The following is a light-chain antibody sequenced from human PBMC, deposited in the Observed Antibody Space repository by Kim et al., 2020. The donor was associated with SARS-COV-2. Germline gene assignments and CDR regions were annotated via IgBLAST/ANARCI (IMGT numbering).Light chain of an antibody. V-gene: IGLV1-40*01. CDR3: QSYDSSLSGYV. CDR2: GNN. CDR1: SSNIGAGYD. J-gene: IGLJ1*01. Sequence: QGVTISGTGSSSNIGAGYDVHWYQQLPGTAPKLLIYGNNNRPSGVPDRFSGSKSGTSASLAITGLQAEDETDYYCQSYDSSLSGYVFGTGTKVTVL.